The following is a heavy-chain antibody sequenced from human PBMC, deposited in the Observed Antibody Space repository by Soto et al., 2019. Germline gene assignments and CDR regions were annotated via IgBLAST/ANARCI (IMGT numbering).Heavy chain of an antibody. J-gene: IGHJ4*02. D-gene: IGHD3-10*01. CDR1: GASVSSTYW. Sequence: SETLSLTCAVSGASVSSTYWWSWVRQFPGKGLEWIAEIHHSGSTNYDPSLRSRVIISVDKSNNQFSLKVSSVTAADTAVYYCARYDYGSAIYSIDYWGQG. CDR2: IHHSGST. V-gene: IGHV4-4*02. CDR3: ARYDYGSAIYSIDY.